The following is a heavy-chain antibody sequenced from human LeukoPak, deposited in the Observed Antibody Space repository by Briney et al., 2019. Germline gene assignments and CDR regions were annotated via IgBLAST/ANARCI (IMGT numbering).Heavy chain of an antibody. V-gene: IGHV1-18*01. CDR2: ISAYNRTT. D-gene: IGHD2-2*02. Sequence: ASVKVSCKASGCTFTSYGMSWVRQAPGQGLEWMGWISAYNRTTNYAQKLQGRVTMTTATSTSTAYMELRSLRSDDTAVYYCARNLLPIVVVPAAIGYWGQGTLVTVSS. J-gene: IGHJ4*02. CDR1: GCTFTSYG. CDR3: ARNLLPIVVVPAAIGY.